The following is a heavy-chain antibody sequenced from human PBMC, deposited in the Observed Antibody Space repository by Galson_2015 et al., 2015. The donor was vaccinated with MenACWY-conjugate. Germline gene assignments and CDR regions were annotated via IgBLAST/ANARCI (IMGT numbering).Heavy chain of an antibody. CDR3: VRDLEAYSGSYINEVAFAY. CDR1: GFTFGSYS. D-gene: IGHD3-10*01. V-gene: IGHV3-48*02. Sequence: SLRLSCAASGFTFGSYSTAWVRQAPGKGLEWVSYISASSSAIYYADSVKGRFTISRDNAEKSLYLQMKNLRDEDTAMYYCVRDLEAYSGSYINEVAFAYRGQGALVAVSS. CDR2: ISASSSAI. J-gene: IGHJ4*02.